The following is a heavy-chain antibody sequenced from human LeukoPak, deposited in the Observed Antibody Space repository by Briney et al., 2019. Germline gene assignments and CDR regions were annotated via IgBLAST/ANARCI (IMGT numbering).Heavy chain of an antibody. Sequence: SEALSLTCTASGGSISSSDYFWSWIRQPAGKGLEWIGRINSRGSPNYNPSLKSRVTLSVDTSKNQFSLKVTSVTVADTAGYYCARYRLGWFDPWGQGTLVTVSS. J-gene: IGHJ5*02. CDR3: ARYRLGWFDP. V-gene: IGHV4-61*02. D-gene: IGHD3-16*02. CDR1: GGSISSSDYF. CDR2: INSRGSP.